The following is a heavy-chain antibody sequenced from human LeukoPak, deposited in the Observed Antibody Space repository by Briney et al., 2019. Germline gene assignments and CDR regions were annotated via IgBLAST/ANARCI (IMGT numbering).Heavy chain of an antibody. CDR2: FNHSGST. CDR3: ARGTAGKLGIIVY. J-gene: IGHJ4*02. V-gene: IGHV4-34*01. CDR1: GGSFSGYY. Sequence: SETLSLTCAVYGGSFSGYYWSWFRQPPGKGREWIVVFNHSGSTNYNPSLKSRVTISVDTSKNQYPLKLTSVPAADTAVYFCARGTAGKLGIIVYWGERTLVTVSS. D-gene: IGHD7-27*01.